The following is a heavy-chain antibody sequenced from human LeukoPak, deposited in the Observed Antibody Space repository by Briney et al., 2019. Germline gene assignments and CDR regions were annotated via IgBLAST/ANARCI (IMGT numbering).Heavy chain of an antibody. CDR1: GGSISSYY. J-gene: IGHJ6*03. V-gene: IGHV4-59*12. CDR3: AREPGTFDYPYMDV. D-gene: IGHD3-16*01. Sequence: SETLSLTCTVSGGSISSYYWSWIRQPPGKGLEWIGYIYYSGSTSYNPSLKSRVTISVDTSKNQFSLKLSSVTAADTAVYYCAREPGTFDYPYMDVWGKGTTVTISS. CDR2: IYYSGST.